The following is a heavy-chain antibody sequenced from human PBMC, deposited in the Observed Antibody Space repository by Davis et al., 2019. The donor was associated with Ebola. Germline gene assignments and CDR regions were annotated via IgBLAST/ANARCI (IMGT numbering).Heavy chain of an antibody. V-gene: IGHV4-4*02. CDR1: GGSIGSSNW. CDR3: ATGPDRSKVGY. D-gene: IGHD3-10*01. J-gene: IGHJ4*02. Sequence: MPSETLSLTCAVSGGSIGSSNWWSWVRQPPGKGLEWMGCIFNSGNTRNTRYNPSLQSRVAISEDTSKNQISLKLSSLTAADTAGYYCATGPDRSKVGYWGQGFLVTVSS. CDR2: IFNSGNTRNT.